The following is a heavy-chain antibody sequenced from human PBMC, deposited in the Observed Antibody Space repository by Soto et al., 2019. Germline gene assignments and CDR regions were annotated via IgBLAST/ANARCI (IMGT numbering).Heavy chain of an antibody. Sequence: ASVKVSCKASEYSFGDYYLHWLRQAPGQGLEWMGWINLNDGGTNYARKFQGRVTMTSDKSITTVYMDLSSLRYDDTAVYYCVRDAPSQQSIFDRWRHGTLVTVSS. CDR1: EYSFGDYY. CDR3: VRDAPSQQSIFDR. J-gene: IGHJ4*01. D-gene: IGHD3-3*01. V-gene: IGHV1-2*02. CDR2: INLNDGGT.